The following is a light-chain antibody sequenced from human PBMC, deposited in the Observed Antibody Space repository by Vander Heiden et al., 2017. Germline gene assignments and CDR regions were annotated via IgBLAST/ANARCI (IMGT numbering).Light chain of an antibody. J-gene: IGLJ2*01. CDR2: GNS. V-gene: IGLV1-40*01. CDR1: SSNIGAGYD. Sequence: QSVLTQPPSVSGAPGQRVTISCTGSSSNIGAGYDVHWYQQLPGTAPKPLIYGNSNRPSGVPDRFSGSKSGTSASLAITGLQAEDEADYYCQSYDSSLSGSRDVVFGGGTKLTVL. CDR3: QSYDSSLSGSRDVV.